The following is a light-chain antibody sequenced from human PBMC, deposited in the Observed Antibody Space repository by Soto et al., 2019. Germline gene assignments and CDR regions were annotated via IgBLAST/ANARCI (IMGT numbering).Light chain of an antibody. CDR2: DAS. CDR3: QQYDNLPLLT. Sequence: DLQMTQSSSSLSASVGDRVTITCQASQDITNYLNWYQQKPGKAPKLLIYDASHLETGVPSRFSGSGSGTDFTFTISSLQPEDFATYYCQQYDNLPLLTFGGGTRVEIK. CDR1: QDITNY. J-gene: IGKJ4*01. V-gene: IGKV1-33*01.